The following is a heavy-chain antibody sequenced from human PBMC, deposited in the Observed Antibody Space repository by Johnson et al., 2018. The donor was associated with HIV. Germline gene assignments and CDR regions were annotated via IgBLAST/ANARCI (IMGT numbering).Heavy chain of an antibody. CDR3: AREYSSSWFPPSRAFDI. V-gene: IGHV3-30-3*01. J-gene: IGHJ3*02. D-gene: IGHD6-13*01. Sequence: QVQLVESGGGLVQPGGSLRLSCAASGFTFSSYAMHWVRQAPGKGLEWVAVISYDGSNKYYADSVKGRFTISRDNSKNTLYLQMKSLRAEDTAVYYCAREYSSSWFPPSRAFDIWGQGTMVTVSS. CDR2: ISYDGSNK. CDR1: GFTFSSYA.